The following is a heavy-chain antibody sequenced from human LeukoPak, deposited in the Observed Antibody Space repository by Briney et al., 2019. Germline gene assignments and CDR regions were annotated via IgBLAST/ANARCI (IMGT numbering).Heavy chain of an antibody. V-gene: IGHV4-34*01. CDR2: INDSGCT. CDR3: ARGSDTAAGLY. D-gene: IGHD6-13*01. Sequence: LETLSLSCAAYGESFTGYYWSWIRQPPGKGLEWIREINDSGCTTNKPSLKGRFSISVASSKNQFSLKVSSVTATDTAVYYCARGSDTAAGLYWGQGTLVTVSS. J-gene: IGHJ4*02. CDR1: GESFTGYY.